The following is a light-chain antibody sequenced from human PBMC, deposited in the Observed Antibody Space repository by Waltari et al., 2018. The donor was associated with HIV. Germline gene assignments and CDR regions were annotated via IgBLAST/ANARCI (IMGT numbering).Light chain of an antibody. CDR1: SSDVGFYNY. J-gene: IGLJ3*02. Sequence: QSALTQPRSVSGSPGQSVTISCTGASSDVGFYNYVSWYQQHPGKAPKLMIYDVNKRPAGVPDRSAGSKSGNTASLTIAGLQAEDEADYYCCSYAGSFWVFGGGTKLTVL. V-gene: IGLV2-11*01. CDR2: DVN. CDR3: CSYAGSFWV.